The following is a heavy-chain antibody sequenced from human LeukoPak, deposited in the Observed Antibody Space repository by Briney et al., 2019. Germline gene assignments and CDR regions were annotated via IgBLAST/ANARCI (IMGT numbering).Heavy chain of an antibody. D-gene: IGHD5-18*01. CDR2: FYPGDSDT. Sequence: GESLKISCKGSGYSFTSYWIGWVRQMPGKGLEWMGIFYPGDSDTTYSPSFQGQVTISADKSISTAFPQWSSLKASDTALYYCARQGGYSYGLPFDYWGQGTLVTVSS. CDR1: GYSFTSYW. CDR3: ARQGGYSYGLPFDY. J-gene: IGHJ4*02. V-gene: IGHV5-51*01.